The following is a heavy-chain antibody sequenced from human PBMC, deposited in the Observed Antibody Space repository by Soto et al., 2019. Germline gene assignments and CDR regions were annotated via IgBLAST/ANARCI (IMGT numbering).Heavy chain of an antibody. V-gene: IGHV4-4*07. Sequence: SETLSLNCPVSGGSITSYYWTWIRQPAGKGLEWIGRVYSSGGTHYNPSLKSRVTISLDTSKNQFSLRLLSVTDADTAVYFCARGQRFSDWFDPWGQGTLVTV. D-gene: IGHD3-3*01. J-gene: IGHJ5*02. CDR2: VYSSGGT. CDR3: ARGQRFSDWFDP. CDR1: GGSITSYY.